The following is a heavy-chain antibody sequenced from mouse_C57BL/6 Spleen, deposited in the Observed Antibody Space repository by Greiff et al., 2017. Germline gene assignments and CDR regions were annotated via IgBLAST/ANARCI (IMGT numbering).Heavy chain of an antibody. CDR3: ARGGSYYGSRNYYAMDY. CDR1: GYTFTSYW. J-gene: IGHJ4*01. CDR2: IYPSDSET. V-gene: IGHV1-61*01. Sequence: VQLQQPGAELVRPGSSVKLSCKASGYTFTSYWMDWVKQRPGQGLEWIGNIYPSDSETHYNQKFKDKATLTVDKSSSTAYMQLSSLTSEDSAVYYWARGGSYYGSRNYYAMDYWGQGTSVTVSS. D-gene: IGHD1-1*01.